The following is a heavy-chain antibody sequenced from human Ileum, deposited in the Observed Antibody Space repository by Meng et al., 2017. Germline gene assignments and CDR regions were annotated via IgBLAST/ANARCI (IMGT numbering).Heavy chain of an antibody. D-gene: IGHD3-10*01. J-gene: IGHJ4*02. CDR2: ITAGNGNT. CDR1: GFTFISYA. CDR3: ARDMPYSSGSFDY. V-gene: IGHV1-3*01. Sequence: QDKLVQAGAEVKKPGASVRVSCKTSGFTFISYAIYWVRQAPGQGLEWMGWITAGNGNTKYSQKFQGRVTITRETSASTAYMELSSLRSEDTAVYYCARDMPYSSGSFDYWGQGTLVTVSS.